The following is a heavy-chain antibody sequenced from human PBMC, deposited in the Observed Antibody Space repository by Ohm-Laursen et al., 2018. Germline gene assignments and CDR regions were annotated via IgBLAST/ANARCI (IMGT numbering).Heavy chain of an antibody. CDR1: GGTFSSYA. Sequence: SSVKVSCKASGGTFSSYAISWVRQAPGQGLEWMGGIIPIFGTANYAQKFQGRVTITADESTSTAYMELSSLRSEDTAVYYCARGRYCSGGSCLGGFDPWGQGTLVTVSS. D-gene: IGHD2-15*01. V-gene: IGHV1-69*01. J-gene: IGHJ5*02. CDR2: IIPIFGTA. CDR3: ARGRYCSGGSCLGGFDP.